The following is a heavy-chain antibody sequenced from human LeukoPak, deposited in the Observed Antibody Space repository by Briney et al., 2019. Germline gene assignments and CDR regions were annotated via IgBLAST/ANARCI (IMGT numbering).Heavy chain of an antibody. CDR2: ISPSGDIT. CDR1: GFIFSSHG. J-gene: IGHJ6*04. V-gene: IGHV3-23*01. CDR3: ARCAHDYVWGSYRPAQMDV. Sequence: PGGSLRLSCAASGFIFSSHGMNWVRQAPGKGLEWVSGISPSGDITYYADSVKGRFTISRDNSKNTVYLQMNSLRAEDTAVYYCARCAHDYVWGSYRPAQMDVWGKGTTVTVSS. D-gene: IGHD3-16*02.